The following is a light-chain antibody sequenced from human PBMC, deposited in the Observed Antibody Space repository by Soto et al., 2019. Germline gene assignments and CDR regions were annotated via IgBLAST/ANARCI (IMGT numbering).Light chain of an antibody. Sequence: DIQMTQSPSSLSASLGDRVTITCQASQDISNYLNWYQQKPGKAPKLPIYDASNLETGVPSRFSGSGSGTDFTFTISSLQPEDIETYYCQQYDNLPLTFGGGTKVDIK. J-gene: IGKJ4*01. CDR2: DAS. CDR3: QQYDNLPLT. V-gene: IGKV1-33*01. CDR1: QDISNY.